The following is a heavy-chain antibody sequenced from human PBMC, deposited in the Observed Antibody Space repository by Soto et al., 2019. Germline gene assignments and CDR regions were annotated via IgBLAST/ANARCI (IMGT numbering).Heavy chain of an antibody. CDR1: GFTFSSYW. V-gene: IGHV3-74*01. Sequence: EVQLVESGGGLVQPGGSLRLSCAASGFTFSSYWMHLVRQAPGKGLVWVSRINSDGSSTSYADSVKGRFTTSRDNAKKTLYLQMNSLRAEDTAVYYCARVKQYYYGSGSYYGGYYYYYYMDVWRKGTTVTVSS. J-gene: IGHJ6*03. CDR2: INSDGSST. CDR3: ARVKQYYYGSGSYYGGYYYYYYMDV. D-gene: IGHD3-10*01.